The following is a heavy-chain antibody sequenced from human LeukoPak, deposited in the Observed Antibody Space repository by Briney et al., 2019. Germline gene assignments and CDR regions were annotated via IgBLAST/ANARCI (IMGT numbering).Heavy chain of an antibody. CDR3: ARSLTTVTTAWFDP. J-gene: IGHJ5*02. D-gene: IGHD4-17*01. V-gene: IGHV1-69*05. CDR2: IIPIFGTA. CDR1: GGTFSSYA. Sequence: SVKVSCKASGGTFSSYAISWVRQAPRQGLEWMGRIIPIFGTANYAQKFQGRVTITTDESTSTAYMELSSLRSEDTAVYYCARSLTTVTTAWFDPWGQGTLVTVSS.